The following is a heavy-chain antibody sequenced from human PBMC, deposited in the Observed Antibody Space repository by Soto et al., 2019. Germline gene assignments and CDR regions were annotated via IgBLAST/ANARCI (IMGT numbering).Heavy chain of an antibody. V-gene: IGHV3-33*08. D-gene: IGHD1-7*01. CDR2: IWYDGSNK. CDR1: GFTFSRNG. Sequence: PGGSLRLSCAASGFTFSRNGMHRVRQAPGKGLEWVAVIWYDGSNKYYADSVKGRFTISRDNSKNTLYLQMNSLRAEDTAVYYCAREAGTTRYYGMDVWGQGTTVTVSS. J-gene: IGHJ6*02. CDR3: AREAGTTRYYGMDV.